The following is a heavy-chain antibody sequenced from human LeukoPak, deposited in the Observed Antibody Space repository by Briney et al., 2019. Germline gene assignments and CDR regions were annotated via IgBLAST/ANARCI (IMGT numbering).Heavy chain of an antibody. J-gene: IGHJ4*02. CDR3: ARTEIIAASGDYYFDY. V-gene: IGHV4-31*03. D-gene: IGHD6-13*01. Sequence: SETLSLTCTVSGGSISSGGYYWSWIRQHPGKGLEWIGYIYYSGGTYYNPSLKSRVTISVDTSKSQFSLKLTSVTAADTAVYYCARTEIIAASGDYYFDYWGQGTLVTVSS. CDR1: GGSISSGGYY. CDR2: IYYSGGT.